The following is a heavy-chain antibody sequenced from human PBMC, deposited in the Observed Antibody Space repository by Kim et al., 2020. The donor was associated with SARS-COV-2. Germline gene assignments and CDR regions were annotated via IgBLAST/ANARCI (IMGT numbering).Heavy chain of an antibody. CDR3: AKDLRFLEWLFDY. J-gene: IGHJ4*02. V-gene: IGHV3-23*01. D-gene: IGHD3-3*01. Sequence: YADSVKGRFTIPRDNSKNTLYLQMNSLRAEDTAVYYCAKDLRFLEWLFDYWGQGTLVTVSS.